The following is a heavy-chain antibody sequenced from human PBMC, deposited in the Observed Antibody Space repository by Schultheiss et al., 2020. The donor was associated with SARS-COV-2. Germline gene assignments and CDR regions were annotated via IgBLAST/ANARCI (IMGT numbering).Heavy chain of an antibody. J-gene: IGHJ4*02. CDR2: ISSSGSTI. D-gene: IGHD3-10*01. CDR3: ARDYLAFASYFDY. V-gene: IGHV3-48*04. CDR1: GFTFSSYA. Sequence: GGSLRLSCAASGFTFSSYAMSWVRQAPGKGLEWVSYISSSGSTIYYADSVKGRFTISRDNAKNSLYLQMNSLRAEDTALYYCARDYLAFASYFDYWGQGTLVTVSS.